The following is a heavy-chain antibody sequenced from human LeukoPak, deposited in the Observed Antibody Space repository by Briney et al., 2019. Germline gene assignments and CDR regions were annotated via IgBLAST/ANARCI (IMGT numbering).Heavy chain of an antibody. D-gene: IGHD3-9*01. CDR1: GGSISSYY. CDR3: ARAVGLLTGYCHFDY. V-gene: IGHV4-59*01. J-gene: IGHJ4*02. Sequence: SETLSLTCTVSGGSISSYYWTWLRQPPGKGLEWIGYIYYSGSTNYNPSLKSRVTISVDTSKNQFSLKLSSVTAADTAVYYCARAVGLLTGYCHFDYWGQGTLVTVSS. CDR2: IYYSGST.